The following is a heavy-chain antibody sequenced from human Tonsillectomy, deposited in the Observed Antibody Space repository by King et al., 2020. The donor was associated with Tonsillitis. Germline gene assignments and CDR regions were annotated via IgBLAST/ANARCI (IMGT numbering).Heavy chain of an antibody. D-gene: IGHD3-9*01. CDR3: ARAPHDILTGYSPVDY. Sequence: VQLVESGGGLVQPGGSLRLSCAASGFTFSNYWMHWVRQAPGKGLVWVSRIKSDGSSKTYADSVKGRFTISRGNAKNTLYLQMNSLRDEDTAVYYCARAPHDILTGYSPVDYWGQGTLVTVSS. J-gene: IGHJ4*02. V-gene: IGHV3-74*01. CDR2: IKSDGSSK. CDR1: GFTFSNYW.